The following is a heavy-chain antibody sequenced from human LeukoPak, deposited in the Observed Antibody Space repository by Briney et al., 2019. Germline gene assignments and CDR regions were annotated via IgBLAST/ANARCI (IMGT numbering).Heavy chain of an antibody. CDR2: ISYDRSET. J-gene: IGHJ4*02. CDR1: GFTFGSYG. V-gene: IGHV3-30*03. CDR3: AREAGYYFDH. D-gene: IGHD6-25*01. Sequence: GGSLRLSCAASGFTFGSYGMHWVRQAPGKGREGVAFISYDRSETYYADSVKGRFSISRDNSKKTVYLQVNSLRTEDRAVYYCAREAGYYFDHSGQGTPVTVSS.